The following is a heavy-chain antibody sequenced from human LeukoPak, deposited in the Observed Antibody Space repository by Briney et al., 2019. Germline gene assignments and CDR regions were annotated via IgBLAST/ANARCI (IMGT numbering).Heavy chain of an antibody. CDR2: VYYSGNT. V-gene: IGHV4-39*01. CDR3: ARNKYTSGWSTFDY. D-gene: IGHD6-19*01. CDR1: GDSIRSSSSYY. J-gene: IGHJ4*02. Sequence: SETLSLTCTVSGDSIRSSSSYYWGWIRQPPGKGLEWIGSVYYSGNTYYNPSLKTRVTISADTSKNQFSLKLSSVTAADTAVYYCARNKYTSGWSTFDYWGQGTLVTVSP.